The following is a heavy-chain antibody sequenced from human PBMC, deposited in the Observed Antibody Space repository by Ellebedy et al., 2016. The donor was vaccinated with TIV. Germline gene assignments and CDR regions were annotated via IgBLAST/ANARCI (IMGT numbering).Heavy chain of an antibody. CDR3: ARDPLKELGDKGLDV. D-gene: IGHD2-21*02. V-gene: IGHV3-53*01. CDR1: GFSVSSIY. Sequence: GESLKISCAASGFSVSSIYMNWIRQAPGKGLEWVSGVYGGGTAYYADSVKGRFIISSDNFKNTLDLQMNNVGVEDTAVYYCARDPLKELGDKGLDVWGQGTTVTVSS. J-gene: IGHJ6*02. CDR2: VYGGGTA.